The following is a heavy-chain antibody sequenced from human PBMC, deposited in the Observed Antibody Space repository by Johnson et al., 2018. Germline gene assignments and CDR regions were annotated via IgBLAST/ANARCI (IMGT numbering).Heavy chain of an antibody. CDR3: AKVATPQKAVLAEYFQH. J-gene: IGHJ1*01. CDR2: ISDAGGST. D-gene: IGHD2-15*01. CDR1: GFTFGSYA. V-gene: IGHV3-23*04. Sequence: VQLVQSGGGLVRXGGSLRLSCVASGFTFGSYAMSWVRQAPGKGLEWVPAISDAGGSTSYVDSVTGRFTISRYNSKNKLNLQMNSLRDEDTAVKSGAKVATPQKAVLAEYFQHWGQGTLVTVSS.